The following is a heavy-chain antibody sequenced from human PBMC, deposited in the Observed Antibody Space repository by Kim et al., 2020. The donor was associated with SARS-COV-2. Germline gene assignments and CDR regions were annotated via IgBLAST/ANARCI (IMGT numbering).Heavy chain of an antibody. J-gene: IGHJ4*02. D-gene: IGHD1-1*01. CDR1: GFTFNNYG. Sequence: GGSLRLSCAASGFTFNNYGMSWVRQAPGKGLEWVSSISVTGKSTYFAESVKGRFTISRDNSKNTVYLYMNSLTAEDTAIYYCAKIRQVVIDYWGQGTLV. CDR3: AKIRQVVIDY. CDR2: ISVTGKST. V-gene: IGHV3-23*01.